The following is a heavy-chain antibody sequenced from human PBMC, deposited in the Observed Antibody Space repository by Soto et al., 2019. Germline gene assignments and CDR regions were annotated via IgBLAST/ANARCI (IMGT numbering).Heavy chain of an antibody. J-gene: IGHJ4*02. D-gene: IGHD6-19*01. CDR1: GFTFNTYW. CDR3: ARVSSGHDY. Sequence: GGSLRLSCAASGFTFNTYWMSWVRQAPGKGLEWVANIKPDGSEKWYVDSVRGRFTISRDNAKNSLYLQMSNMRAEDTAVYYCARVSSGHDYWGQGTLVTVSS. V-gene: IGHV3-7*02. CDR2: IKPDGSEK.